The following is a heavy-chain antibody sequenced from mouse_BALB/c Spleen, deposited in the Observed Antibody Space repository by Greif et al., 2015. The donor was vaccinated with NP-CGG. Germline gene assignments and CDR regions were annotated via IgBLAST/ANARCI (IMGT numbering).Heavy chain of an antibody. D-gene: IGHD3-1*01. J-gene: IGHJ3*01. CDR3: AREHSSGYGWVPY. CDR1: GYSFTDYI. Sequence: EVQLQQSGPELVKPGASVKISCKASGYSFTDYIILWMKQSHGKSLEWIGNINPYYGSTSYNLKFKGKATLTVDNYSSTAYMQLNSLTSEDSAVYYCAREHSSGYGWVPYWGQGTLVTVSA. CDR2: INPYYGST. V-gene: IGHV1-39*01.